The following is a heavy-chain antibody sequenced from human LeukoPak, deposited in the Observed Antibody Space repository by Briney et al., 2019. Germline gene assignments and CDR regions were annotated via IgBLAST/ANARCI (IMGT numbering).Heavy chain of an antibody. J-gene: IGHJ4*02. CDR1: GSCFTSYW. V-gene: IGHV5-51*01. CDR2: IYPGDSDT. Sequence: GESLKISCKSSGSCFTSYWIGWVRQMPGKGLEWMGIIYPGDSDTRYSPSFQGQVTISADKSITTAYLQWSSLKASDTAMYYCARQVQLLGEAGYWGQGTLVTVSS. D-gene: IGHD2-2*01. CDR3: ARQVQLLGEAGY.